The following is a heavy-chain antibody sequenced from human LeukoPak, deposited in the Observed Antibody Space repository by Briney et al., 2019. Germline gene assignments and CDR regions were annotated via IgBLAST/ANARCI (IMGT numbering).Heavy chain of an antibody. CDR1: GYTFTGYY. J-gene: IGHJ4*02. D-gene: IGHD3-22*01. CDR3: ARDRGYYDSSGYYYFDY. V-gene: IGHV1-2*02. CDR2: INPNSGGT. Sequence: ASVKVSCKASGYTFTGYYMHWVRQAPGQGLEWMGGINPNSGGTNYAQKFQGRVTMTRDTSISTAYMELSRMRSDDTAVYYCARDRGYYDSSGYYYFDYWGQGTLVTVSS.